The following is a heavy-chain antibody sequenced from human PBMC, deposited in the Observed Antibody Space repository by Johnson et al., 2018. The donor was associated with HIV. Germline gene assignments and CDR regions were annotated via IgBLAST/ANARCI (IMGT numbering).Heavy chain of an antibody. CDR2: INWNGGST. Sequence: VQLVESGGGVVRPGGSLRLSCAASGFTFDDYGMSWVRQAPGKGLEWVYGINWNGGSTGYSDSVTGRFTISRDNSKNTLYLQMNSLRAEDTAVYYCARDEEVMYAMGAFDIWGQGTMLTVSS. V-gene: IGHV3-20*04. D-gene: IGHD2-8*02. CDR3: ARDEEVMYAMGAFDI. CDR1: GFTFDDYG. J-gene: IGHJ3*02.